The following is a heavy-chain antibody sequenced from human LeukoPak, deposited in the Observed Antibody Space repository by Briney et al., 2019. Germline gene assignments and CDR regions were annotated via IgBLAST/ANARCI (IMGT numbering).Heavy chain of an antibody. J-gene: IGHJ6*03. Sequence: SETLSLTCTVSGGSISSSSYYWGWIRQPPGKGLEWIGSIYYSGTTYYNPSLKRRVTISVDTSKNQFSLKLSSVTAADTAVYYCARSKRELTTPYYYYYYMDVWGKGTTLTVSS. CDR1: GGSISSSSYY. CDR2: IYYSGTT. V-gene: IGHV4-39*01. CDR3: ARSKRELTTPYYYYYYMDV. D-gene: IGHD4-11*01.